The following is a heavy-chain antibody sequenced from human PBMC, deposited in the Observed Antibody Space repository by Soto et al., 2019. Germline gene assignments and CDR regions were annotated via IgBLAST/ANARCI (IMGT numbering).Heavy chain of an antibody. D-gene: IGHD5-12*01. CDR2: IYYSGST. CDR3: AREGNLGRWLQPLDF. J-gene: IGHJ4*02. Sequence: SETLSLTCTVSGGSISSYYWSWIRQPPGKGLEWIGYIYYSGSTNYNPSLKSRVTISVDTSKNQFSLRLISVTAADTAKYFCAREGNLGRWLQPLDFWGQGTLVT. CDR1: GGSISSYY. V-gene: IGHV4-59*01.